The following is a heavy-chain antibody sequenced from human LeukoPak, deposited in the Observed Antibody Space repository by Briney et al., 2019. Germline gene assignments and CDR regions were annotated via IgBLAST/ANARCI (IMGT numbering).Heavy chain of an antibody. CDR1: GGSISNGDYY. CDR2: IYYSVSS. V-gene: IGHV4-30-4*01. Sequence: PSETLSLTCTVSGGSISNGDYYWGWIRQPPGKGLEWIGYIYYSVSSYYNPTLKSRVTISVDRSKNQFSLKLSSVTAADTAVYYCARGAYCDILTGYSPENAFDIWGQGTMVTVSS. CDR3: ARGAYCDILTGYSPENAFDI. D-gene: IGHD3-9*01. J-gene: IGHJ3*02.